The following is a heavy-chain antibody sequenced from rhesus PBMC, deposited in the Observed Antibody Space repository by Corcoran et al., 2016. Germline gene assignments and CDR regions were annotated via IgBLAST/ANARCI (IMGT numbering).Heavy chain of an antibody. CDR3: ASDPLGGGDY. CDR2: IYGSGSST. CDR1: GGSISSSY. D-gene: IGHD3-34*01. J-gene: IGHJ4*01. Sequence: QLQLQESGPGLVKPSETLSVTCAVSGGSISSSYWSWIRQAPGKGLEWIGYIYGSGSSTNYNPSLKSLVPLSVDTSKNQLSLKLSSVTAADTAVYYCASDPLGGGDYWGQGVLVTVSS. V-gene: IGHV4-169*02.